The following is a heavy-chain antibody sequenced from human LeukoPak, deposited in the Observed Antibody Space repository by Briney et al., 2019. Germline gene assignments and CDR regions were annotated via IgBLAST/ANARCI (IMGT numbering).Heavy chain of an antibody. V-gene: IGHV4-39*07. J-gene: IGHJ4*02. CDR3: ARESRAAGYYFDY. D-gene: IGHD6-13*01. CDR1: GGSISSSSYY. Sequence: PSETLSLTCTVSGGSISSSSYYWGWIRQPPGKGLEWIGSIYYSGSTYYNPSLKSRVTTSVDTSKNQFSLKLSSVTAADMAVYYCARESRAAGYYFDYWGQGTLVTVSS. CDR2: IYYSGST.